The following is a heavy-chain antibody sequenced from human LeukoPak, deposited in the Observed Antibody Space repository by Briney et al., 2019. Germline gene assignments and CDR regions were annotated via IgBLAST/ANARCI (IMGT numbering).Heavy chain of an antibody. CDR2: FDPEDGET. V-gene: IGHV1-24*01. CDR3: ATASYDILTGYYDSVPFDL. D-gene: IGHD3-9*01. CDR1: GYTLTELS. J-gene: IGHJ2*01. Sequence: ASVKVSCKVSGYTLTELSMHWVRQAPGKGLGWMGGFDPEDGETIYAQKFQGRVTMTEDTSTDTAYMELSSLRSEDTAVYYCATASYDILTGYYDSVPFDLWGRGTLVTVSS.